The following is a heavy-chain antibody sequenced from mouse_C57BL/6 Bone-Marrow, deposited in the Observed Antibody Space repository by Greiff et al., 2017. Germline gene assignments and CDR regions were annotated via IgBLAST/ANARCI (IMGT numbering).Heavy chain of an antibody. D-gene: IGHD2-10*02. CDR1: GYAFTNYL. CDR3: ARGVWFPDY. J-gene: IGHJ2*01. V-gene: IGHV1-54*01. CDR2: INPGSGGT. Sequence: VQLQQSGAELVRPGTSVKVSCKASGYAFTNYLIEWVKQRPGQGLEWIGVINPGSGGTNYNEKFKGKATLTADKSSSTAYMQLSSLTSEDSAVYFCARGVWFPDYWGQGTTLTVSS.